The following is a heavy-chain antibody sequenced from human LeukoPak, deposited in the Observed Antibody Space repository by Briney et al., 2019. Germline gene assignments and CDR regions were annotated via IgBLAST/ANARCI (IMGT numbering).Heavy chain of an antibody. Sequence: GWTLSLSCAAAGYSFDDYGMNGVRQAPGRGLEWGSTISGSGATTYYGDSVRGRFIISSDNSKNTLYQQIDNLSAEHTDVYYCAKGGFGSGSYNWLDRWGQGTRVTVSS. V-gene: IGHV3-23*01. CDR3: AKGGFGSGSYNWLDR. J-gene: IGHJ5*02. CDR2: ISGSGATT. CDR1: GYSFDDYG. D-gene: IGHD3-10*01.